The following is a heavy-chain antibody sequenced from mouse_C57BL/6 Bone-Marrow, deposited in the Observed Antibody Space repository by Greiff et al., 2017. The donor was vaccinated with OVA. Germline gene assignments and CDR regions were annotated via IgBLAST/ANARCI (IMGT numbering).Heavy chain of an antibody. Sequence: EVKLVESGGGLVQPKGSLKLSCAASGFSFNTYAMNWVRQAPGKGLEWVARIRSKSNNYATYYADSVKDRFTISRDDSESMLYLQMNNLKAEDTARYYCVGEDLYDYWFAYWGQGTLVTVSA. CDR3: VGEDLYDYWFAY. J-gene: IGHJ3*01. CDR1: GFSFNTYA. D-gene: IGHD2-4*01. CDR2: IRSKSNNYAT. V-gene: IGHV10-1*01.